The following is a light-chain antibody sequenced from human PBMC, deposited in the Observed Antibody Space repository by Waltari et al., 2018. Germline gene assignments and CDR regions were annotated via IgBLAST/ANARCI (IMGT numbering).Light chain of an antibody. CDR1: QSVLYSSNNKNY. CDR2: WAS. V-gene: IGKV4-1*01. Sequence: DIVMTQSPDSLAVSLGERATINCKSSQSVLYSSNNKNYLAWYQQKPGQPPTLLIYWASTRESGVTDRFSGSGSGTDFTLTISRLQAEDVAVYYCQQYYSRPLFGGGTKVEIK. CDR3: QQYYSRPL. J-gene: IGKJ4*01.